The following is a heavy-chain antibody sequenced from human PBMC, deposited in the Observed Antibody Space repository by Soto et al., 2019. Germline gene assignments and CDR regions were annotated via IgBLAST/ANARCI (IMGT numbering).Heavy chain of an antibody. CDR3: AREYGSSSWYARGLDY. D-gene: IGHD6-13*01. V-gene: IGHV3-33*01. Sequence: GGSLRLSCAASGFTFSSYGMHWVRQAPGKGLEWVAVIWYDGSNKYYADSVKGRFTISRDNSKNTLYLQMNSLRAEDTAVYYCAREYGSSSWYARGLDYWGQGTLVTVSS. CDR2: IWYDGSNK. J-gene: IGHJ4*02. CDR1: GFTFSSYG.